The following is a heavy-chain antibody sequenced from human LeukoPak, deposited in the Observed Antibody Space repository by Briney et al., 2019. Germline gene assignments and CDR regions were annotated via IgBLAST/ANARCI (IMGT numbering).Heavy chain of an antibody. J-gene: IGHJ4*02. CDR1: GGSFSGYY. D-gene: IGHD2-21*02. CDR2: INHSGST. Sequence: SETLSLTCAVYGGSFSGYYWSWIRQPPGKGLKWIGEINHSGSTNYNPSLKSRVTISVDTSKNQFSLKLSSVTAADTAVYYCARGRYCGGDCYRYYFDYWGQGTLVTVSS. CDR3: ARGRYCGGDCYRYYFDY. V-gene: IGHV4-34*01.